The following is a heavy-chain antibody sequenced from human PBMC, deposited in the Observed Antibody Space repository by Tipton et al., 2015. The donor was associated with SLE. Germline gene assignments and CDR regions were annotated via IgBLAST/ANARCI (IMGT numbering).Heavy chain of an antibody. D-gene: IGHD6-13*01. J-gene: IGHJ5*02. Sequence: TLSLTCTVSGGSISSSSYYWGWIRQPPGKGLEWIGSIYYSGTTYYNPSLKSRVTISVDTSKNQFSLKLNSVTAADTAVYYCASPGTAAAGTGNWFDPWGQGTQVTVSS. V-gene: IGHV4-39*01. CDR1: GGSISSSSYY. CDR3: ASPGTAAAGTGNWFDP. CDR2: IYYSGTT.